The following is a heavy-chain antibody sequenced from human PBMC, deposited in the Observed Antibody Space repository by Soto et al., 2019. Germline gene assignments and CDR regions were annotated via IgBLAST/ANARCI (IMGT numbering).Heavy chain of an antibody. CDR2: ISGSGGST. CDR1: GFTFSSYA. CDR3: AKDRYCSGGSCLDAFDI. Sequence: EVQLLESGGGLVQPGGSLRLSCAASGFTFSSYAMSWVRQAPGKGLEWVSAISGSGGSTYYADSVKGRFTISRDNSKNTLYLQMNSLRAEDTAVYYCAKDRYCSGGSCLDAFDIWGQGTMVTVSS. J-gene: IGHJ3*02. D-gene: IGHD2-15*01. V-gene: IGHV3-23*01.